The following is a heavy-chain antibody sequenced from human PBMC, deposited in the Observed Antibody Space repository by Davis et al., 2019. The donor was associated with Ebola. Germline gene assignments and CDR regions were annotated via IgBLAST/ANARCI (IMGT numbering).Heavy chain of an antibody. CDR2: IYHSGST. CDR1: GGSISSSNW. J-gene: IGHJ6*03. Sequence: PSETLSLTCAVSGGSISSSNWWSWVRQPPGKGLEWIGEIYHSGSTNYNPSLKSRVTISVDKSKNQFSLKLSSVTAADTAVYYCARDSSVYYYYMDVWGKGTTVTVSS. CDR3: ARDSSVYYYYMDV. V-gene: IGHV4-4*02.